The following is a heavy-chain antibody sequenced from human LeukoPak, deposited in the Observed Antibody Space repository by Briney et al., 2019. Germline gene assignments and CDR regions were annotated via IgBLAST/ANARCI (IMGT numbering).Heavy chain of an antibody. CDR1: GFTFDDYA. D-gene: IGHD2-2*01. V-gene: IGHV3-9*01. Sequence: PGRSLRLSCAASGFTFDDYAMHWVRQAPGKGLEWVSGISWNSGSIGYADSVKGRFTISRDNSKNTLYLQMNSLRAEDTAVYYCASVEVPAANYYGMDVWGQGTTVTVSS. CDR2: ISWNSGSI. CDR3: ASVEVPAANYYGMDV. J-gene: IGHJ6*02.